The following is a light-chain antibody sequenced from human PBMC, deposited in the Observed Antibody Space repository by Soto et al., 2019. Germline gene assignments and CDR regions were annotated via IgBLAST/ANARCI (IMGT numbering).Light chain of an antibody. Sequence: MTQSPATLSASPGERATLSCTARQFIGCNLAWYQQKPGEAPRLLMYDASSRATGIPARFSGSGSGTAFALPISSLQSEDFAIYYCQQYNNWPPLTFGGGTKVEIK. V-gene: IGKV3-15*01. J-gene: IGKJ4*01. CDR2: DAS. CDR1: QFIGCN. CDR3: QQYNNWPPLT.